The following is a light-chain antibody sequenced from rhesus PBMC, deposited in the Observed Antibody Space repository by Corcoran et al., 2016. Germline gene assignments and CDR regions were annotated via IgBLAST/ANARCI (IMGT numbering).Light chain of an antibody. CDR1: ENVKNN. CDR2: KAA. J-gene: IGKJ3*01. CDR3: QHSYGIPFT. V-gene: IGKV1-74*01. Sequence: DIQMTQSPSSLSASGGDRATITGRASENVKNNLHWYQQNQGNAPHLRIYKAATLQSGVPSRFGGIGSGTDFTLTISSLPPESFAPYYCQHSYGIPFTFGPGTRLDL.